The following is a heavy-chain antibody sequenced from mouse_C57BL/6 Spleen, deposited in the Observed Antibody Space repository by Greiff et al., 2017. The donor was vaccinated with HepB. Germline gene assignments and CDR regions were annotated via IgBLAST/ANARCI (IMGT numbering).Heavy chain of an antibody. CDR2: INPNNGGT. D-gene: IGHD1-1*01. J-gene: IGHJ2*01. Sequence: VQLQQSGPELVKPGASVKISCKASGYTFTDYYMNWVKQSHGKSLEWIGDINPNNGGTSYNQKFKGKATLTVDKSSSTAYMELRSLTSEDSAVYYCARTHYYGSSYAVNWDYWGQGTTLTVSS. CDR3: ARTHYYGSSYAVNWDY. V-gene: IGHV1-26*01. CDR1: GYTFTDYY.